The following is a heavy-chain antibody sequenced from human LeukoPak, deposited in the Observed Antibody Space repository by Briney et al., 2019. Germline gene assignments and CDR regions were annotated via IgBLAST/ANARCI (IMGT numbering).Heavy chain of an antibody. CDR2: INWNGGST. Sequence: GGSLRLSCAASGFTFEDYGMSWVRQAPGKGLEWVSGINWNGGSTGYADSVKGRFTISRDNAKNSLYLQMNSLRAEDTALYYCARDPSPVAGSGNFDYWGQGTLVTVSS. D-gene: IGHD6-19*01. CDR1: GFTFEDYG. J-gene: IGHJ4*02. CDR3: ARDPSPVAGSGNFDY. V-gene: IGHV3-20*04.